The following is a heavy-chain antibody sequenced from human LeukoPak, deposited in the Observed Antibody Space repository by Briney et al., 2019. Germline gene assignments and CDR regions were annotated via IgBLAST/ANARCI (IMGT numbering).Heavy chain of an antibody. Sequence: ASVKVSCKASGYTFTSYDINWVRQATGQGLEWMGWMNPNSGNTGYAQKFQGRVTMTRNTSISTAYMELSSLRSEDTAVYYCAREAFCGGDCYHYGMDVWGQGTTVTVSS. CDR2: MNPNSGNT. CDR1: GYTFTSYD. CDR3: AREAFCGGDCYHYGMDV. D-gene: IGHD2-21*02. J-gene: IGHJ6*02. V-gene: IGHV1-8*01.